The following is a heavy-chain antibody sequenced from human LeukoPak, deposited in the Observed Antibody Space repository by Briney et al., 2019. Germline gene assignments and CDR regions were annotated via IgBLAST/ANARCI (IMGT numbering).Heavy chain of an antibody. V-gene: IGHV3-7*01. CDR1: GFTFSSYW. CDR2: IKQDGSEK. CDR3: AKYARGPLD. J-gene: IGHJ4*02. Sequence: GGSLRLSCAASGFTFSSYWMSWVRQAPGKGLECVANIKQDGSEKNYVDSVKGRFTTSRDNAKNSLYLQMNSLRAEDTAVYYCAKYARGPLDWGQGTLVTVSS. D-gene: IGHD6-6*01.